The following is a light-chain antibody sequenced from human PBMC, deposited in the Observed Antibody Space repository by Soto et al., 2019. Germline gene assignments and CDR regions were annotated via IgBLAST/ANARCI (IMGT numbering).Light chain of an antibody. CDR3: QQYKDSPIT. CDR1: QSINTN. V-gene: IGKV1-5*03. CDR2: MAS. J-gene: IGKJ5*01. Sequence: DIQMTQYPSTLSASVGDRVTITCGASQSINTNLAWYHKKPGQAPNLLIYMASSLQTGVPSRLRGSGYGTEFTLTISSLKTDDFESYYCQQYKDSPITFGQGTRLEI.